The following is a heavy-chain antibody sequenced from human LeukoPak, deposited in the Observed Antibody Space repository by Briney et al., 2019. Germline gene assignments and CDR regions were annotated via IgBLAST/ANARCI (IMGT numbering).Heavy chain of an antibody. CDR1: GGTFSSYA. V-gene: IGHV1-69*13. Sequence: SVKVSCKASGGTFSSYAISWVRQAPGQGLEWMGGIIPIFGTANYAQKFQGRVTITADESTSTAYMELSSLRSEDTAVYYCARDGSGSYYMDVWGKGTTVTISS. D-gene: IGHD3-10*01. CDR3: ARDGSGSYYMDV. CDR2: IIPIFGTA. J-gene: IGHJ6*03.